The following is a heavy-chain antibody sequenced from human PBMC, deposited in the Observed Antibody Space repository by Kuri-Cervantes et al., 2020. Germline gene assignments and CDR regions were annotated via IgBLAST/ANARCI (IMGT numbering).Heavy chain of an antibody. J-gene: IGHJ6*03. V-gene: IGHV3-30*02. CDR2: IRSGGSDK. D-gene: IGHD3-3*01. Sequence: GGSLRLSCAASGFVFSDFGMHWIRQAPGKGLEWVAFIRSGGSDKYYADSVKGRFTISRDNSKNTLYLQMNSLRAEDTAVYYCARAVSGNDFWSGYYTGYYYYYYMDVWGKGTTVTVSS. CDR1: GFVFSDFG. CDR3: ARAVSGNDFWSGYYTGYYYYYYMDV.